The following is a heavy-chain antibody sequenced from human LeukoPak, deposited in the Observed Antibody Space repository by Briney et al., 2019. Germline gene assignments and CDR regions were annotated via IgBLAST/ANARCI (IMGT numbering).Heavy chain of an antibody. CDR3: TTDRDFLIWFGAGGH. V-gene: IGHV3-23*01. J-gene: IGHJ1*01. D-gene: IGHD3-10*01. Sequence: GGSLRLSCAASGFTFSGYAMSWVRQAPGKGLEWVSAISGSGGSTYYADSVKGRFTISRDNSKNTLYLQMNSLRAEDTALYYCTTDRDFLIWFGAGGHWGQGTLVTVSS. CDR2: ISGSGGST. CDR1: GFTFSGYA.